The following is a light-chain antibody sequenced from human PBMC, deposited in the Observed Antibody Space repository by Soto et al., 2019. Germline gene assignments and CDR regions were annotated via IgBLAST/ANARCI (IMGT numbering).Light chain of an antibody. CDR2: GAS. V-gene: IGKV3-20*01. CDR3: QQYGSSPST. CDR1: QTVFSNY. Sequence: NLFTPFPGHPVLSPRGKSTLSFRATQTVFSNYIGWYQQKPGQAPRRLIFGASIRATGIPDRFSGSGSGTDFTLTISGLEPEDFAVYYCQQYGSSPSTFGQGTKVDIK. J-gene: IGKJ1*01.